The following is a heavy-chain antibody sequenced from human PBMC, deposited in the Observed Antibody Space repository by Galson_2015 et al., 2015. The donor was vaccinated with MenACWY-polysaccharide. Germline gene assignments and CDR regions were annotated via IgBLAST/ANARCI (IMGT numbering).Heavy chain of an antibody. J-gene: IGHJ4*02. CDR3: AKGRYDSGWNYFDN. CDR2: ISWNSGSI. D-gene: IGHD6-19*01. Sequence: SLRLSCAASGFTFDNYAMHWVRQAPGKGLEWVSGISWNSGSIGYADSVKGRFTISRDNAKNSLYLQMSSLRAEDTALYYCAKGRYDSGWNYFDNWGQGTLVTVSS. V-gene: IGHV3-9*01. CDR1: GFTFDNYA.